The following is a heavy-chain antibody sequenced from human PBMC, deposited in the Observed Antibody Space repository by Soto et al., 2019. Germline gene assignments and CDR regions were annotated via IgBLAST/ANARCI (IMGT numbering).Heavy chain of an antibody. CDR3: TKSWRLYYMDV. CDR1: GFTFDDYA. V-gene: IGHV3-9*01. J-gene: IGHJ6*03. CDR2: ITWNSGTI. D-gene: IGHD3-3*01. Sequence: EVQLVESGGGLVQPGRSLRLSCAASGFTFDDYAMHWVRQAPGRGLEWVSRITWNSGTIDYADSVKGRFTISRDNAKNSLYLQMNSLRAEDTALYYWTKSWRLYYMDVWGKGTTVTVSS.